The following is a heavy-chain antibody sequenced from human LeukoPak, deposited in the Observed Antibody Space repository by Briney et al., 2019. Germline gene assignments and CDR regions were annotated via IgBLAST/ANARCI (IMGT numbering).Heavy chain of an antibody. Sequence: GGSLRLSCAASGFTFSSYAMSWVRQAPGKGLEWVSAISGSGGSTYYADSVKGRFTISRDNSKNTLYLQMNSLRAEDTAVYYCAKGGTGYCSSTSCKKRGDYYYYMDVWGKGTTVTASS. J-gene: IGHJ6*03. CDR2: ISGSGGST. D-gene: IGHD2-2*01. CDR1: GFTFSSYA. V-gene: IGHV3-23*01. CDR3: AKGGTGYCSSTSCKKRGDYYYYMDV.